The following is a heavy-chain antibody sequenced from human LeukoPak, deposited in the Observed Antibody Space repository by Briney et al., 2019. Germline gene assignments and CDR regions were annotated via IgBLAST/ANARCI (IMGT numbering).Heavy chain of an antibody. CDR2: ISYDGSNK. CDR1: GFTFSSYA. V-gene: IGHV3-30-3*01. D-gene: IGHD3-22*01. J-gene: IGHJ4*02. CDR3: AKVLRITMIVDYFDY. Sequence: GGSLRLSCAASGFTFSSYAMHWVRQAPGKGLEWVAVISYDGSNKYYADSVKGRFTISRDNSKNTLYLQMNSLRAEDTAVYYCAKVLRITMIVDYFDYWGQGTLVTVSS.